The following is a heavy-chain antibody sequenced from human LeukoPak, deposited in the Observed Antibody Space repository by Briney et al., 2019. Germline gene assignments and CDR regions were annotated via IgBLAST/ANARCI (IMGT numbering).Heavy chain of an antibody. V-gene: IGHV1-2*04. J-gene: IGHJ5*02. CDR3: ARGSAKIPAAMITNWFDP. CDR1: GYTFTGYY. CDR2: INPNSGGT. D-gene: IGHD2-2*01. Sequence: ASVKVSSKASGYTFTGYYMHWVRQAPGQGLEWMGWINPNSGGTNYAQKFQGWVTMTRDTSISTAYMELSRLRSDDTAVYYCARGSAKIPAAMITNWFDPWGQGTLVTVSS.